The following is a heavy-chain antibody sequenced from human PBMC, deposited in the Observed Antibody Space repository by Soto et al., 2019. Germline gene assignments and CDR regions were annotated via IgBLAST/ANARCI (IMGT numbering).Heavy chain of an antibody. CDR3: ARRRWLQLYNWFDP. CDR2: INAGNGNT. Sequence: ASVKVSCKASGYTFTSYAMHWVRQAPGQRLEWMGWINAGNGNTKYSQKFQGRVTITRDTSASTAYMELSSLRSEDTAVYYRARRRWLQLYNWFDPWGQGTLVTVSS. V-gene: IGHV1-3*01. CDR1: GYTFTSYA. J-gene: IGHJ5*02. D-gene: IGHD4-4*01.